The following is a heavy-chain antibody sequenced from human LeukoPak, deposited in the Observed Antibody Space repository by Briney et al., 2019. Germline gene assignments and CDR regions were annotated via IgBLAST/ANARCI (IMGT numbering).Heavy chain of an antibody. CDR1: GGSISSYY. J-gene: IGHJ4*02. Sequence: PSETLSLTCTVSGGSISSYYWSWIRQPAGKGLEWVGRIYSSGSTNYSPSPKSRVTMSVDTSKNQFSLKLTSVTAADTAVYYCARGYNILPGYYYFDFWGQGTLVTVSS. D-gene: IGHD3-9*01. CDR3: ARGYNILPGYYYFDF. V-gene: IGHV4-4*07. CDR2: IYSSGST.